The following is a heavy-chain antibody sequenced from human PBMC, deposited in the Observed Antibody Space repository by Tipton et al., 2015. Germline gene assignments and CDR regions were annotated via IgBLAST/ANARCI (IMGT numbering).Heavy chain of an antibody. D-gene: IGHD5-12*01. CDR1: GGSISRYY. J-gene: IGHJ6*02. V-gene: IGHV4-59*04. Sequence: TLSLTCTVSGGSISRYYWSWIRQPPGKGLEWIAYIYYSGSTYYNPSLNSRVTMSVDTSKNQFSLNLSSVTAADTAVYYCARASGAYYYYDMDVWGQGTTVTVSS. CDR2: IYYSGST. CDR3: ARASGAYYYYDMDV.